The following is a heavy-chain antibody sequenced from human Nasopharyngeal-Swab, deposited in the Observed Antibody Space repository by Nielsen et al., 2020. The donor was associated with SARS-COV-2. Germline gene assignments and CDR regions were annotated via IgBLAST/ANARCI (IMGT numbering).Heavy chain of an antibody. CDR3: AREMPPGRELDY. CDR2: ISSSSSYI. J-gene: IGHJ4*02. V-gene: IGHV3-21*01. Sequence: GGSLRLSCAASGFTFSSYSMNWVRQAPGKGLEWVSSISSSSSYIYYADSVKGRFTISGDNAKNSLYLQMNSLRAEDTAVYYCAREMPPGRELDYWGQGTLVTVSS. D-gene: IGHD1-1*01. CDR1: GFTFSSYS.